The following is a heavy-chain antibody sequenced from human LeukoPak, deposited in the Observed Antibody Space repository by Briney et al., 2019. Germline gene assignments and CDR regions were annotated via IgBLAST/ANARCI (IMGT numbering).Heavy chain of an antibody. J-gene: IGHJ4*02. CDR1: GGSFSGYY. CDR3: ARGWGSTSCSDY. CDR2: INHSGST. D-gene: IGHD2-2*01. Sequence: SETLSLTCAVYGGSFSGYYWSWIRQPPGRGLEWIGEINHSGSTNYNPSLKSGVTISVDTSKNQFSLKLSSVTAADTAVYYCARGWGSTSCSDYRGQGTLVTVSS. V-gene: IGHV4-34*01.